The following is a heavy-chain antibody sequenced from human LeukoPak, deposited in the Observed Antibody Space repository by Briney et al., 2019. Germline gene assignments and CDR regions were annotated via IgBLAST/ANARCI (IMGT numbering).Heavy chain of an antibody. D-gene: IGHD3-9*01. V-gene: IGHV3-48*03. CDR3: VVWVAYDILTTYPGAEYFQH. J-gene: IGHJ1*01. Sequence: GGSLRLSCAGSGLTFSSFPMNWVRQASGKGLEWISYIDYSGSTKYYADSVKGRFTISRDNAKNSVYLQMNSLRAEDTAVYYCVVWVAYDILTTYPGAEYFQHWGQGTLVSVSS. CDR2: IDYSGSTK. CDR1: GLTFSSFP.